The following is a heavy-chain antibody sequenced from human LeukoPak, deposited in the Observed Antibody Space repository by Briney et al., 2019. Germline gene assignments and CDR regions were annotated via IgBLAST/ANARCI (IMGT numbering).Heavy chain of an antibody. Sequence: PSETLSLTCTVSGGSISSGGYYWSWIRQHPGKGLEWIGYIYYSGSTYYNPSLKSRVTISVDTSKNQFSLKLSSVTAADTAVYYCANCYDSSGVFDYWGQGTLVTVSS. CDR2: IYYSGST. V-gene: IGHV4-31*03. CDR1: GGSISSGGYY. D-gene: IGHD3-22*01. CDR3: ANCYDSSGVFDY. J-gene: IGHJ4*02.